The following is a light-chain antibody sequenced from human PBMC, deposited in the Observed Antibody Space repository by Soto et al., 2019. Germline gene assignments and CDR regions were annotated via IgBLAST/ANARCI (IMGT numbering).Light chain of an antibody. CDR2: AAS. J-gene: IGKJ3*01. CDR1: QRVSNSL. CDR3: QTYGDSLFT. Sequence: EIVLTQSPGTLSLSPGERDTLSCRASQRVSNSLVAWYQQKPGQAPRPLMSAASSRATGIPDRFSGSESGTEFTLTIRSLEPEDFAVYCCQTYGDSLFTFGPGTKV. V-gene: IGKV3-20*01.